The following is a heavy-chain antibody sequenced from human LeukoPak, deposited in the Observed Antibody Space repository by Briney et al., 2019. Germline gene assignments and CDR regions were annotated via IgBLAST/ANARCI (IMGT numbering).Heavy chain of an antibody. CDR2: ISSDASIT. CDR3: ATSARTYIGSSLDY. J-gene: IGHJ4*02. V-gene: IGHV3-74*01. Sequence: GGSLRLSWAASGLTFSTYWMHWVRQDPGRGLVWVSRISSDASITSYADPVKGRFTISGDNAKNTLYLQMNSLRAEDTALYYCATSARTYIGSSLDYWGQGTLVTVSS. CDR1: GLTFSTYW. D-gene: IGHD2-15*01.